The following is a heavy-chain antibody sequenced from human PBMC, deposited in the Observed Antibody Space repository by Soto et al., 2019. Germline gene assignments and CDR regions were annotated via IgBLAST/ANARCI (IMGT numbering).Heavy chain of an antibody. Sequence: PGGSLRLSCVASGFTFSSYAMSWVRQAPGKGLEWVSTISGSGGGSTYYAGSVKGRFTISRDNSKNTLYLQMNSLRAEDTAVYYCAKVTYYYDTSVYYYFDYWGQGTQVTVSS. CDR1: GFTFSSYA. CDR2: ISGSGGGST. CDR3: AKVTYYYDTSVYYYFDY. V-gene: IGHV3-23*01. J-gene: IGHJ4*02. D-gene: IGHD3-22*01.